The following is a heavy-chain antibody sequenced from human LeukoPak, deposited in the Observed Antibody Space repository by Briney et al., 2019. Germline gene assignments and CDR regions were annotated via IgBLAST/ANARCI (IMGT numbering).Heavy chain of an antibody. V-gene: IGHV3-23*01. CDR2: ISGSGGST. CDR1: GFTSSNYA. CDR3: ASMYFSQYLQH. Sequence: GGSLRLSCAASGFTSSNYAMSWVRQAPGKGLEWVSTISGSGGSTFYADSVKGRFTISRDNSKNTLYLQMNSLRAEDTAVYYCASMYFSQYLQHWGQGTLVTVSS. D-gene: IGHD2-8*01. J-gene: IGHJ1*01.